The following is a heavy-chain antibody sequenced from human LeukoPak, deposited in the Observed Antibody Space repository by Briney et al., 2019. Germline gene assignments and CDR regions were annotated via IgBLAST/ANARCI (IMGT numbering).Heavy chain of an antibody. CDR1: GGTFSSYA. V-gene: IGHV1-69*06. J-gene: IGHJ4*02. CDR2: IIPIFGTA. D-gene: IGHD6-13*01. CDR3: ARGAAAGEVDY. Sequence: ASVKVSCKASGGTFSSYAISWVRQAPGQGLEWMGGIIPIFGTANYAQKFQGRVTITADKSTSTACMELSSLRSEDTAVYYCARGAAAGEVDYWGQGTLVTVSS.